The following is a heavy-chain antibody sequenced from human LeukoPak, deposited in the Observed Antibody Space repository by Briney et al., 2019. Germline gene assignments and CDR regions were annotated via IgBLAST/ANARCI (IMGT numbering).Heavy chain of an antibody. D-gene: IGHD3-22*01. J-gene: IGHJ4*02. CDR2: ISSSGSTI. CDR1: GFTFSSYE. Sequence: GGSLRLSCAASGFTFSSYEMNWVRQAPGKGLEWVSYISSSGSTIYYADSVKGRFTISRDNAKNSLYLQMNSLRAEDTAVYYCARGLYYYDSSGYAHFDYWSQGTLVTVSS. V-gene: IGHV3-48*03. CDR3: ARGLYYYDSSGYAHFDY.